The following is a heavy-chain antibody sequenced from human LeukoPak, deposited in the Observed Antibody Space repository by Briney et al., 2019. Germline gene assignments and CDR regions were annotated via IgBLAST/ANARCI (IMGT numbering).Heavy chain of an antibody. D-gene: IGHD3-10*01. Sequence: GGSLRLSCAASGFTFNNYAMSWVRQAPGKGLEWVSGISGSGGSTYYADSVKGRFTISRDNSKNTLYLQMNSLTAEDTAVYYCAKDSVPYYYGSGSYPDYWGQGTLITVSS. CDR3: AKDSVPYYYGSGSYPDY. CDR1: GFTFNNYA. CDR2: ISGSGGST. J-gene: IGHJ4*02. V-gene: IGHV3-23*01.